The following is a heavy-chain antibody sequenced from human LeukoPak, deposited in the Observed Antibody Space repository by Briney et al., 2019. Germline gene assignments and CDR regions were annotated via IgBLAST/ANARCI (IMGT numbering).Heavy chain of an antibody. CDR1: GFTFSSYG. V-gene: IGHV3-30*02. CDR2: IRYDGSNK. D-gene: IGHD3-10*01. CDR3: AKTHYYGSGSYYPTFDY. J-gene: IGHJ4*02. Sequence: GGSLRLSCAASGFTFSSYGMHWVRQAPGKGLEWVAFIRYDGSNKYYADSVKGRFTISRDNSKNTLYLQMNSLRAEDTAVYYCAKTHYYGSGSYYPTFDYWGQGTLVTVSS.